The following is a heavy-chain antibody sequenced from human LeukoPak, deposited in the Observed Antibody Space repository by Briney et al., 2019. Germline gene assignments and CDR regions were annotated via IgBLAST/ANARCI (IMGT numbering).Heavy chain of an antibody. Sequence: ASVKLSCKAFGYTFISYGVTWVRQAPGQGLEWMGWISGYNGYTNYAQNFQDRVTMTTDTSTNTAYMELRSLRSDDTGVYYCARLGYCTTGVCYLKHNRLDPWGQGTLVTVSP. CDR1: GYTFISYG. CDR3: ARLGYCTTGVCYLKHNRLDP. V-gene: IGHV1-18*01. J-gene: IGHJ5*02. CDR2: ISGYNGYT. D-gene: IGHD2-8*01.